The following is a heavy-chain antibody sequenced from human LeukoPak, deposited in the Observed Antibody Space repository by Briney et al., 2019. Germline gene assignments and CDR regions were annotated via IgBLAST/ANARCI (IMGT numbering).Heavy chain of an antibody. J-gene: IGHJ5*02. CDR2: MNPNSGNT. D-gene: IGHD6-6*01. CDR3: ARKYSSSSLWFDP. CDR1: GYTFTSYD. V-gene: IGHV1-8*01. Sequence: ASVKVSCKASGYTFTSYDINWVRQATGQGLEWMGWMNPNSGNTGYAQKFQGRATMTRNTSISTAYMELSSLRSEDTAVYYCARKYSSSSLWFDPWGQGTLVTVSS.